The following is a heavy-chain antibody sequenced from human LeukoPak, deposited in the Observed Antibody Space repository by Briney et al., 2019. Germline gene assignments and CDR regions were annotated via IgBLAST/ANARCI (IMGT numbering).Heavy chain of an antibody. D-gene: IGHD3-3*01. J-gene: IGHJ4*02. CDR1: GFSISSGNY. CDR2: SNYSGST. CDR3: ARYTHVLRFLGWGEGDDYFDY. Sequence: SETLSLTCAVSGFSISSGNYYGWSRHPPGKGVGGFGSSNYSGSTYYNNSLKRRLTISVENSKNQFSLKLSSVTAADTSVYYCARYTHVLRFLGWGEGDDYFDYWGQGTLVTVSS. V-gene: IGHV4-38-2*01.